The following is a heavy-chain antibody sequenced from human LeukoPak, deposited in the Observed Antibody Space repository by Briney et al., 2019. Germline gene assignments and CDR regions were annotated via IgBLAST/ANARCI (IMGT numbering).Heavy chain of an antibody. J-gene: IGHJ6*02. Sequence: ASVKVSCKASGYTFTSYGISWVRQAPGQGLEWMGWISAYNGNTNYAQKLQGRVTMTTDTSTSTAYMELRGLRSDDTAVYYCARDVRYIITSQNIVNYYYYGMDVWGQGTTVTVSS. CDR2: ISAYNGNT. V-gene: IGHV1-18*01. CDR3: ARDVRYIITSQNIVNYYYYGMDV. CDR1: GYTFTSYG. D-gene: IGHD3-10*01.